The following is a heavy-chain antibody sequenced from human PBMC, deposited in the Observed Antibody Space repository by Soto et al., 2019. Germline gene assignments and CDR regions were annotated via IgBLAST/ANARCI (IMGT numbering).Heavy chain of an antibody. V-gene: IGHV4-30-4*01. CDR1: GDSISSADYY. Sequence: QVQLQESGPGLVRPSQTLSLTCTVSGDSISSADYYWSWIRQTPGKGLEWIGHIFYSGTTYYNPPLKSRLTISVDMSKNHFSLRLTSVTAADTAVYYCARDLWVEPELYYYGMDVWGQGTTVTVSS. CDR2: IFYSGTT. J-gene: IGHJ6*02. D-gene: IGHD1-1*01. CDR3: ARDLWVEPELYYYGMDV.